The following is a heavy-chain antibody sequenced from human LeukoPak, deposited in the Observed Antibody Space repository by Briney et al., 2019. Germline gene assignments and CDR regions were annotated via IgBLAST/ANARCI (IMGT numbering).Heavy chain of an antibody. CDR2: INHSGST. D-gene: IGHD3-3*01. CDR1: GGSFSGYY. J-gene: IGHJ4*02. CDR3: ARRQGGFWSGYYPKPEYFDY. Sequence: SETLSLTCAVYGGSFSGYYWSWIRQPPGRGLEWIGEINHSGSTNYNPSLKSRVTISVDTSKNQFSLKLSSVTAADTAVYYCARRQGGFWSGYYPKPEYFDYWGQGTLVTVSS. V-gene: IGHV4-34*01.